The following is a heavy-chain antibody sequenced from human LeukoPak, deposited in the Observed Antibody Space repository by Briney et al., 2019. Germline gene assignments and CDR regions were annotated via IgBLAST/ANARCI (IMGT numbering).Heavy chain of an antibody. J-gene: IGHJ4*02. Sequence: GGSLRLSCAASGFTFSSYGMHWVRQAPGKGLEWVAVISYDRSNKYYADSVKGRFTISRDNSKNTLYLQMNSLRAEDTAVYYCAKDGYSSSWSSFFGYWGQGTLVTVSS. CDR2: ISYDRSNK. CDR3: AKDGYSSSWSSFFGY. V-gene: IGHV3-30*18. CDR1: GFTFSSYG. D-gene: IGHD6-13*01.